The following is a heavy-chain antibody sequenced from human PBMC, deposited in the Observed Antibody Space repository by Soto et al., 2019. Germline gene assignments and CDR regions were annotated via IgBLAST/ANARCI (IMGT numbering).Heavy chain of an antibody. CDR1: GGSFSGYY. V-gene: IGHV4-34*01. Sequence: ASDTLSLTCAVYGGSFSGYYWSWIRQPPGKGLEWIGEINHSGSTNYNPSLKSRVTISVDTSKNQFSLKLSSVTAADTAVYYCAGDYYGSGSYYNVWWFDPWGQGTLVTVSS. CDR3: AGDYYGSGSYYNVWWFDP. J-gene: IGHJ5*02. D-gene: IGHD3-10*01. CDR2: INHSGST.